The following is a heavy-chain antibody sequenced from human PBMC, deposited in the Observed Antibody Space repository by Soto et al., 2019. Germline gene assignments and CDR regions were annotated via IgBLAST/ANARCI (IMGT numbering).Heavy chain of an antibody. CDR3: EEDMLNGAPCFDY. CDR1: GFTFTSSA. Sequence: SVKVSCKASGFTFTSSAVQWVRQARGQRLEWIGWIVVGSGNTNYAQKFQERVTITRDMSTSTAYMELSSLRSEDTAVYYCEEDMLNGAPCFDYWGQGTLVTVSS. V-gene: IGHV1-58*01. J-gene: IGHJ4*02. D-gene: IGHD3-10*02. CDR2: IVVGSGNT.